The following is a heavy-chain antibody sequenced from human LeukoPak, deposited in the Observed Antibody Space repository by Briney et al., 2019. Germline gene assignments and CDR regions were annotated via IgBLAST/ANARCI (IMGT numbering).Heavy chain of an antibody. V-gene: IGHV3-74*01. Sequence: GGSLRLSCAASGFSFSNYWMHWVRQAPGKGLVWVSRISNNGSTITYGDSVKGRFTISRDNAKNMLYLQMNSLRVEDTAVYYCTRSLVAGIPRGGYGYWGPGTLITVSS. D-gene: IGHD2-15*01. CDR3: TRSLVAGIPRGGYGY. CDR1: GFSFSNYW. J-gene: IGHJ4*02. CDR2: ISNNGSTI.